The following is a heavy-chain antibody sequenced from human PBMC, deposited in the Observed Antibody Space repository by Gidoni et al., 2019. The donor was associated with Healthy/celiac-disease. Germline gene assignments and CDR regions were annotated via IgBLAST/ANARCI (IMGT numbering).Heavy chain of an antibody. J-gene: IGHJ4*02. CDR2: INPNSGGT. V-gene: IGHV1-2*02. CDR3: ARDSGDYVSFDY. D-gene: IGHD4-17*01. CDR1: GSTFTGYY. Sequence: QVHLVPSGAEVKKPGASVNVSCKASGSTFTGYYMHWVRQAPGQGLEWMGWINPNSGGTNYAQKFQGRVTMTRDTSISTAYMELSRLRSDDTAGDYCARDSGDYVSFDYWGQGTLVTVSS.